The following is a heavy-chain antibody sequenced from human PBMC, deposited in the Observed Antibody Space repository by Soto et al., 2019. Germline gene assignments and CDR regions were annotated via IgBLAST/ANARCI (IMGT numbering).Heavy chain of an antibody. Sequence: ASVKVSCKVSGYTLTELSMHWVRQAPGKGLEWMGGFDPEDGETIYAQKFQGRVTMTEDTSTDTAYMELSSLRSEDTAVYYCATASPNPIGAVVSAFDIWGQGTMVTVSS. CDR3: ATASPNPIGAVVSAFDI. CDR2: FDPEDGET. D-gene: IGHD6-19*01. V-gene: IGHV1-24*01. CDR1: GYTLTELS. J-gene: IGHJ3*02.